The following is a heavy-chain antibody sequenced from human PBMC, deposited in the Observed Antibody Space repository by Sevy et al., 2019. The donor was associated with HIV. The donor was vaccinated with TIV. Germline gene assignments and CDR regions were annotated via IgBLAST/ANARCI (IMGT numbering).Heavy chain of an antibody. CDR3: ASDLGYESTSYLPLFDN. J-gene: IGHJ4*02. D-gene: IGHD3-22*01. Sequence: GGSLRLSCAASGFTFSTHAMHWVRQAPGKGLEWVAIISYDGKIEYYPDSVKGRFTISRNDSKNTLYLQMNSLRSEDTALYYCASDLGYESTSYLPLFDNWGQGTLVTVSS. V-gene: IGHV3-30*04. CDR2: ISYDGKIE. CDR1: GFTFSTHA.